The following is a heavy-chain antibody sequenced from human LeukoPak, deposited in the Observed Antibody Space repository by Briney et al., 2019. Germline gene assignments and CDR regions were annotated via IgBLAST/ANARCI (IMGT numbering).Heavy chain of an antibody. Sequence: LRLSCAASGFTFSSHAMSWVRQAPGKGLEWIGGIHHSGNTYYNPSLKSRITISIDTSQNQFSLNLSSVTATDRAVYYCARHEGSYYDKSGYTFDRWGQGTLVIVSS. V-gene: IGHV4-30-2*03. CDR1: GFTFSSHA. D-gene: IGHD3-22*01. CDR3: ARHEGSYYDKSGYTFDR. CDR2: IHHSGNT. J-gene: IGHJ4*02.